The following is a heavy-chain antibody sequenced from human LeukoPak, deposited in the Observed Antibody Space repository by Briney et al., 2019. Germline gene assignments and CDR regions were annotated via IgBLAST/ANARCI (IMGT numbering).Heavy chain of an antibody. V-gene: IGHV2-5*01. D-gene: IGHD2-2*02. CDR1: GFSLSTSGVG. J-gene: IGHJ5*02. CDR3: ALLGYCSSTSCYTFKNWFDP. Sequence: SGPTLVNPTQTLTLTCTFSGFSLSTSGVGVGWIRQPPGKALEWLALIYWNDDKRYSPSLKSSLTITKDTSKNQVVLTMTNMDPVDTATYYCALLGYCSSTSCYTFKNWFDPWGQGTLVTVSS. CDR2: IYWNDDK.